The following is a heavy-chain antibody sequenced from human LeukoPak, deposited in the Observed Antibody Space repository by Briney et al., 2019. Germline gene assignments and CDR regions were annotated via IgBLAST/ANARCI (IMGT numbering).Heavy chain of an antibody. D-gene: IGHD3-22*01. Sequence: PGRSLRLSCAASGFTFDDYAMHWVRQAPGKGLEWVSGISWNSGSIGYADSVKGRFTISRDNAKNSLYLQMNSLRAEDTALYYCAKDIRYDSSAYYDYWGQGTLVTVPS. CDR2: ISWNSGSI. CDR3: AKDIRYDSSAYYDY. J-gene: IGHJ4*02. CDR1: GFTFDDYA. V-gene: IGHV3-9*01.